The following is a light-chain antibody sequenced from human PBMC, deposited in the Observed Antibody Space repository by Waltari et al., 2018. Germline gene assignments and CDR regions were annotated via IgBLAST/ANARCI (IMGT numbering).Light chain of an antibody. J-gene: IGKJ4*01. CDR1: QNVVSNY. CDR3: QQYALLPLT. V-gene: IGKV3-20*01. CDR2: GAS. Sequence: EIVLTQSPGTLSLSPGDRATLSCRASQNVVSNYLAWYQQKPGQAPRLLISGASSRATGIPDRFSGSGSGTDFTLTISRLEPEDFAVYYCQQYALLPLTFGGGAKGEIK.